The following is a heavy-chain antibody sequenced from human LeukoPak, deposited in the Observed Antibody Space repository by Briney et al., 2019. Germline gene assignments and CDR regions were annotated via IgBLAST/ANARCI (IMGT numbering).Heavy chain of an antibody. CDR2: IRIGGGGT. J-gene: IGHJ5*02. D-gene: IGHD1-7*01. CDR3: ARSLELRQGWCNGFDP. V-gene: IGHV3-23*01. CDR1: GFDLTTFV. Sequence: GGSLRLPRARSGFDLTTFVLTWDRQAPAKGLEWVSSIRIGGGGTYYADSVKGRFTISRDNSENTLHLQMNNLRVEDTARYFCARSLELRQGWCNGFDPWSQGALVTVSS.